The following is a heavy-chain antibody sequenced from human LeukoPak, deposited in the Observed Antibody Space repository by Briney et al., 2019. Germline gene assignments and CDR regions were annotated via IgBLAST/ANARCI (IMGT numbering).Heavy chain of an antibody. D-gene: IGHD3-10*01. CDR3: ARARVVRGVIIWDFDY. Sequence: ASVKVSCKASGGTFSSYAISWVRQAPGQGLEWMGGIIPIFGTANYAQKFQGGVTITADESTSTAYMELSSLRSEGTAVYYCARARVVRGVIIWDFDYWGQGTLVTVSS. CDR1: GGTFSSYA. CDR2: IIPIFGTA. J-gene: IGHJ4*02. V-gene: IGHV1-69*13.